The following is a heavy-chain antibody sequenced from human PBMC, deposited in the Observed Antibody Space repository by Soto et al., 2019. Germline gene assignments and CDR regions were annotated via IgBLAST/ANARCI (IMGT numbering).Heavy chain of an antibody. Sequence: GGSLRLSCAASGFTFSSYAMHWVRQAPGKGLEWVAVISYDGSNKYYADSVKGRFTVSRDNSKNTLYLQMNSLRAEDTAVYYCTRSFSYWGQGTLVTVSS. J-gene: IGHJ4*02. CDR1: GFTFSSYA. CDR2: ISYDGSNK. V-gene: IGHV3-30-3*01. CDR3: TRSFSY.